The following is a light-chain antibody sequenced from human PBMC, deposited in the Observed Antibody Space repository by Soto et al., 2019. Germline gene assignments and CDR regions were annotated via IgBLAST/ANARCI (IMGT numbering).Light chain of an antibody. Sequence: PSSAPAAPAQPITISGARTSSDVADYNYVSWYQQHPGKAPKIMIYEVTNRPSGVSNRFSGSKSGNTASLTISGLQAEDEADYYCSSYTSNSTYVFGTGTRSPS. CDR1: SSDVADYNY. CDR3: SSYTSNSTYV. J-gene: IGLJ1*01. V-gene: IGLV2-14*01. CDR2: EVT.